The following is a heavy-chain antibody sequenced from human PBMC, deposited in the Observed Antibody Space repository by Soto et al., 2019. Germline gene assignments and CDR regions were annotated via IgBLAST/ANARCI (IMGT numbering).Heavy chain of an antibody. CDR2: ISYDGSNK. CDR1: GFTFSSYA. J-gene: IGHJ4*02. CDR3: AREFGYDSTGFCDY. V-gene: IGHV3-30-3*01. D-gene: IGHD3-22*01. Sequence: QVQLVESGGGVVQPGRSLRLSCAASGFTFSSYAMHWVRQAPGKGLEWVAVISYDGSNKYYADSVKGRFTISRDNSKNTLYLQMNSLRAEDTAGYYCAREFGYDSTGFCDYWGQGILVTVSS.